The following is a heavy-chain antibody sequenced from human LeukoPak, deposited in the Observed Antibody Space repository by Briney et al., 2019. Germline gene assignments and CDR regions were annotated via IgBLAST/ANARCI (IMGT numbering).Heavy chain of an antibody. CDR2: IYSGGST. D-gene: IGHD4-17*01. CDR3: ARVNGYGDYVDY. Sequence: GGSLRLSCAASGFTVSSNYMTWVRQAPGKGLEWVSVIYSGGSTYYADSVKGRFTISRDNSKNTLYLQMNSLRAEDTAVYYCARVNGYGDYVDYWGQGTLVTVSS. CDR1: GFTVSSNY. V-gene: IGHV3-53*01. J-gene: IGHJ4*02.